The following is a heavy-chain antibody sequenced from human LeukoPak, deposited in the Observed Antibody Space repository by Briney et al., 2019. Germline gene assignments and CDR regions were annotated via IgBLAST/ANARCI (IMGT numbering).Heavy chain of an antibody. Sequence: PGGSLRLSCAASGFTVSSNYMSWVRQAPGKGLEWASVIYSGDNTYYADSVKGRFTISRDNSKNTLYLQMNSLRAEDTAIYYCARSFGEFDDYWGQGTLVTVSS. CDR3: ARSFGEFDDY. CDR2: IYSGDNT. V-gene: IGHV3-66*01. D-gene: IGHD3-10*01. CDR1: GFTVSSNY. J-gene: IGHJ4*02.